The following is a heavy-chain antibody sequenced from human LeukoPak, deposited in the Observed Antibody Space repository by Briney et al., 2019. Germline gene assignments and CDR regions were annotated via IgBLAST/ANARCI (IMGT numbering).Heavy chain of an antibody. CDR2: ISSSSSYI. Sequence: GGSLRLSCAASGFTFSSYSMNWVRQAPGKGLEWVSSISSSSSYIYYADSVKGRFTISRDNAKNSLYLQMNSLRAEDTAVYYCASSGWELLYYFDYWGQGTLVTVSS. J-gene: IGHJ4*02. CDR3: ASSGWELLYYFDY. V-gene: IGHV3-21*01. D-gene: IGHD1-26*01. CDR1: GFTFSSYS.